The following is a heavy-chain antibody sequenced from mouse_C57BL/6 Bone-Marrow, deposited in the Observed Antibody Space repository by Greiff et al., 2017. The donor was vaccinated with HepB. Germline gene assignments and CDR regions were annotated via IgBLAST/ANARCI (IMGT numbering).Heavy chain of an antibody. D-gene: IGHD2-5*01. J-gene: IGHJ4*01. CDR2: IDPSDSYT. V-gene: IGHV1-59*01. CDR1: GYTFTSYW. CDR3: ARKRGMGYSTSWAMDY. Sequence: QVQLQQPGAELVRPGTSVKLSCKASGYTFTSYWMHWVKQRPGQGLEWIGVIDPSDSYTNYNQKFKGKATLTVDTSPSTAYMQLSSLTSEDSAVYYCARKRGMGYSTSWAMDYWGQGTSVTVSS.